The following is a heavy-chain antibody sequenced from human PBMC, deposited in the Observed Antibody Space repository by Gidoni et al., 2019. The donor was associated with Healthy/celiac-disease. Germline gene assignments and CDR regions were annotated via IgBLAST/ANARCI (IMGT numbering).Heavy chain of an antibody. J-gene: IGHJ3*02. CDR2: IYYSGST. CDR3: ARSSGYFAFDI. D-gene: IGHD3-22*01. CDR1: GGSVSSGSYY. Sequence: QVPLPESGPGLVKPSETLSLTCTVSGGSVSSGSYYWSWIRQPPGKGLEWIGYIYYSGSTNYNPSLKSRVTISVDTSKNQFSLKLSSVTAADTAVYYCARSSGYFAFDIWGQGTMVTVSS. V-gene: IGHV4-61*01.